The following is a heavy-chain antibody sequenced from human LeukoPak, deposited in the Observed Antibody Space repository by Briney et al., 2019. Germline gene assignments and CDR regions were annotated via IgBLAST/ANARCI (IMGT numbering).Heavy chain of an antibody. CDR3: AKDLTVTTLYYFDY. J-gene: IGHJ4*02. CDR1: GFTVSSYW. CDR2: IKQDGSDK. Sequence: GGSLRLSCAASGFTVSSYWMSWVRQVPGKGLEWVANIKQDGSDKYYVDSVKGRFTISRDNAKNTLYLQMNSLRAEDTAVYYCAKDLTVTTLYYFDYWGQGTLVTVSS. V-gene: IGHV3-7*03. D-gene: IGHD4-11*01.